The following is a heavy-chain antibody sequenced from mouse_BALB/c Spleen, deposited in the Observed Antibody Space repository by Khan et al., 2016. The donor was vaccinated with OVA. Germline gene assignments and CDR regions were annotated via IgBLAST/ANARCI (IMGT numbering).Heavy chain of an antibody. CDR2: ISSGGDYT. CDR1: GFTFSSYS. CDR3: ASHLTGSFAY. D-gene: IGHD4-1*01. V-gene: IGHV5-6*01. Sequence: EVQLVESGGDLVKPGGSLKLSCAASGFTFSSYSMSWVRQTPDKRLEWVATISSGGDYTYYPDSVKGRFTISRDNAKNTLYLQMSSLKSEDTAMYYGASHLTGSFAYWGQGTLVTVSA. J-gene: IGHJ3*01.